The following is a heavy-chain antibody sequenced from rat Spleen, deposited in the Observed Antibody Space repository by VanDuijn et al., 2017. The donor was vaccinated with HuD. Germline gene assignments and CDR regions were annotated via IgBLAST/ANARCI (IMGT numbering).Heavy chain of an antibody. V-gene: IGHV2-13*01. CDR1: GFSLSNYG. Sequence: QVQLKESGPGLVQPSQTLSLTCTVSGFSLSNYGVIWVRQPPGKGLEWMGVIWGNGSPNYNSALKSRLIISRDTSKSQVFLKMNSLQTEDTAIYFCTSPFRWFAFWGQGTLVTVSS. CDR3: TSPFRWFAF. J-gene: IGHJ3*01. CDR2: IWGNGSP.